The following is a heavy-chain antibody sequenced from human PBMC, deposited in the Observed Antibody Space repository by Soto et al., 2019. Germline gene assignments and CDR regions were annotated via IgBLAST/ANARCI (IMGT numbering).Heavy chain of an antibody. V-gene: IGHV3-33*01. D-gene: IGHD2-15*01. Sequence: HPGGSLRLSCAASGFTFSSYGIHWVRQAPGKGLEWVAVLWYDGSNKYYADSVKGRFTISRDNSKNTLYLQMNSLRAEATAVYYCARCPRSIPGYCSGGSCSPPGTDYYGMDVWGQGTTVTVSS. CDR2: LWYDGSNK. J-gene: IGHJ6*02. CDR3: ARCPRSIPGYCSGGSCSPPGTDYYGMDV. CDR1: GFTFSSYG.